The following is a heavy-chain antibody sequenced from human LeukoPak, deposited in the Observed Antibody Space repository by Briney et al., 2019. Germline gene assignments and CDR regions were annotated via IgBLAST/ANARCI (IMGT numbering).Heavy chain of an antibody. V-gene: IGHV5-51*01. D-gene: IGHD3-22*01. CDR2: IYPDDSET. Sequence: GESLKISCEASGYKFTTDYIGWVRQMPGKGLEWMGIIYPDDSETSYSPSFKGQVTMSVDKSITTAFLQWSSLKASDTAMYYCARQAYGSRFDAFDIWGQGTMVTVSS. CDR3: ARQAYGSRFDAFDI. CDR1: GYKFTTDY. J-gene: IGHJ3*02.